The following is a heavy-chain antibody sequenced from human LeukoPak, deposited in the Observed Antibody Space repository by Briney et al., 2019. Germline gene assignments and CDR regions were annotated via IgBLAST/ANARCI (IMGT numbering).Heavy chain of an antibody. CDR1: GYTFTSYD. D-gene: IGHD4-23*01. V-gene: IGHV1-8*01. Sequence: ASVTVSCKASGYTFTSYDINWVRQATGQGLEWMGWMSPNSDNTGYAQKFQGRVTFTRDTSISTAYMELRSLTSEDTAVYYCARDYGGSSGWFDPWGQGTLVTVSS. CDR2: MSPNSDNT. J-gene: IGHJ5*02. CDR3: ARDYGGSSGWFDP.